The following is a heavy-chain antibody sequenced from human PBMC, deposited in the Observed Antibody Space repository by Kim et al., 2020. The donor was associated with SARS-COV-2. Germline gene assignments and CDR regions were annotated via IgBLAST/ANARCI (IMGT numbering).Heavy chain of an antibody. CDR2: IYSGGTI. CDR3: ARGIWFANP. Sequence: GGSLRLSCAASGFTVSSNYMSWVRQAPGKGLEWVSAIYSGGTIYYADSVKGRFTIFRDNSKNTLYLQMNSLRAEDTAIYYCARGIWFANPWGQGTLVTVSS. CDR1: GFTVSSNY. J-gene: IGHJ5*02. V-gene: IGHV3-53*01. D-gene: IGHD3-10*01.